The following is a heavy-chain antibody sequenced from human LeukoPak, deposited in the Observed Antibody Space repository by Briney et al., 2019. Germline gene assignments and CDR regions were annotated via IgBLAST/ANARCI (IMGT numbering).Heavy chain of an antibody. D-gene: IGHD1-26*01. CDR2: ISSSSSTI. CDR1: GFTFSNYA. CDR3: ARRRDSGSLQHFDY. Sequence: GGSLRLSCAASGFTFSNYAMHWVRQAPGKGLEWVSFISSSSSTIYYADSVKGRFTISRDNAKNSLYLQMNSLRAEDTAVYYCARRRDSGSLQHFDYWGQGTLVTVSS. V-gene: IGHV3-48*01. J-gene: IGHJ4*02.